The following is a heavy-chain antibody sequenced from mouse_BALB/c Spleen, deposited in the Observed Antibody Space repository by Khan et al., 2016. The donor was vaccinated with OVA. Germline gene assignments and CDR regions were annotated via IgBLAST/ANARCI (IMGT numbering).Heavy chain of an antibody. Sequence: EVKLHESGPGLVKPSHSLSLTCTVTGYSITGAYAWNWIQQFPGNKLEWMGCKTYNGSTKYSPSLQSRISITPDTSKNQSFLQLSSVTAEDTATYECASEQGRYWAMRKWGQGTSVTVSS. V-gene: IGHV3-2*02. CDR3: ASEQGRYWAMRK. CDR1: GYSITGAYA. J-gene: IGHJ4*01. CDR2: KTYNGST. D-gene: IGHD4-1*01.